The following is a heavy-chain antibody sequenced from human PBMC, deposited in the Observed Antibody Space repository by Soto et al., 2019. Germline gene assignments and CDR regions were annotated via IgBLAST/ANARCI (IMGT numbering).Heavy chain of an antibody. CDR3: AKMDNGNYRGLINY. D-gene: IGHD4-4*01. J-gene: IGHJ4*01. V-gene: IGHV3-23*01. CDR2: VTGSGGNT. CDR1: EVPFSSYA. Sequence: VGPLSLSSAASEVPFSSYAVSWVRPTPGKGLEWVSSVTGSGGNTNYADSVRGRFSISRDNSKNALCLQMNSLRAEDTAVYYCAKMDNGNYRGLINYWGQGALVTVSS.